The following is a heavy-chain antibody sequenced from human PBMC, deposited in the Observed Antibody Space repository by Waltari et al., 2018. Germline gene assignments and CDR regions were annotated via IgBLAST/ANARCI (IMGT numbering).Heavy chain of an antibody. Sequence: QVQLVQSGAEVKKPGASVKVSCKASGSTFTNYGISWVRQAPGQGLEWMGWFSVYNGNTNYAQKLQGRVTMTTDTSTSTAYMELRSLRSDDTAVYYCARGVPGSWPDYYFDHWGQGTLVTVSS. D-gene: IGHD3-10*01. CDR2: FSVYNGNT. CDR3: ARGVPGSWPDYYFDH. CDR1: GSTFTNYG. J-gene: IGHJ4*02. V-gene: IGHV1-18*01.